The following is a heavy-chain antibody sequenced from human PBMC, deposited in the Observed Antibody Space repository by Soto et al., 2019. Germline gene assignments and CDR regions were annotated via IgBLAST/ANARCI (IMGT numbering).Heavy chain of an antibody. CDR3: ARDQRDSSGWYGFDY. V-gene: IGHV1-69*13. D-gene: IGHD6-19*01. Sequence: ASVKVSCKASGGTFSSYAISWVRQAPGQGLEWMGGIIPIFGTANYAQKFQGRVTITADESTSTAYMELSSLRSEDTAVYYCARDQRDSSGWYGFDYWGQGTLVTVSS. J-gene: IGHJ4*02. CDR2: IIPIFGTA. CDR1: GGTFSSYA.